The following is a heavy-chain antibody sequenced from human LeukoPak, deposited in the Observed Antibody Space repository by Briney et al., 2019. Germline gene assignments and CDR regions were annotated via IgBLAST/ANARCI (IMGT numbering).Heavy chain of an antibody. D-gene: IGHD1-26*01. Sequence: ASVKVSCKASGYTFTDYFLHWVRQAPGQGLEWMGWINPNSGGTNYAQKFQGRVTMTRDTSISTAYMDLSRLRSDDTAVYYCARGRDRGASTPFDYWGQGTLVTVSS. CDR2: INPNSGGT. CDR1: GYTFTDYF. V-gene: IGHV1-2*02. CDR3: ARGRDRGASTPFDY. J-gene: IGHJ4*02.